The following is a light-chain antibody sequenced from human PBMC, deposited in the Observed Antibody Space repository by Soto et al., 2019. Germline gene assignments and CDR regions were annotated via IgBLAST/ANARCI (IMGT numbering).Light chain of an antibody. CDR2: GAS. CDR1: QSVSRSY. V-gene: IGKV3-20*01. Sequence: EIVLTQYPGTLSLSPGERGTLSCRASQSVSRSYLAWYQQKPGQAPRLLIYGASSRATGIPDRFSGSGSGTDFTLTISRLEPEDFAVYYCQQYGSSPLITFGQGTRLEIK. J-gene: IGKJ5*01. CDR3: QQYGSSPLIT.